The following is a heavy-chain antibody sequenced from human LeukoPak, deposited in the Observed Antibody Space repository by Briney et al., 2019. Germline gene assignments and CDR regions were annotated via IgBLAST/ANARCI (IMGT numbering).Heavy chain of an antibody. CDR1: GFAFSNNW. Sequence: GGSLRLSCAASGFAFSNNWMHWVRQAPGKGLLWVSRINSDGSSTSYADSVKARFTISRDNAKNTLYLQMNSLRAEDTAVYYCASSDWYAAFDIWGQGAMVTVSS. CDR2: INSDGSST. V-gene: IGHV3-74*01. J-gene: IGHJ3*02. CDR3: ASSDWYAAFDI. D-gene: IGHD3-9*01.